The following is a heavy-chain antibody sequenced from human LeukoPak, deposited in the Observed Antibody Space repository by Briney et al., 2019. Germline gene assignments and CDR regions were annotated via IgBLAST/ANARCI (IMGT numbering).Heavy chain of an antibody. V-gene: IGHV3-53*01. CDR3: ARDLGYCTNGVCHTRFDY. CDR1: GFTVSSNY. D-gene: IGHD2-8*01. CDR2: IYSDGST. J-gene: IGHJ4*02. Sequence: PGGSLRLSCAASGFTVSSNYMSWVRQAPGKGLEWVSVIYSDGSTYYADSVKGRFTISRDNSKNTLYLQMNSLRAEDTAVYYCARDLGYCTNGVCHTRFDYWGQGTLVAVSS.